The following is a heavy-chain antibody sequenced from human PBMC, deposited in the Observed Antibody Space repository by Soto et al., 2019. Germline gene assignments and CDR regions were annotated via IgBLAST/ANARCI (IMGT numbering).Heavy chain of an antibody. D-gene: IGHD1-26*01. CDR3: ARVWGYYFES. V-gene: IGHV3-53*02. CDR2: IYTGGTT. Sequence: EVKLVETGGALIQPGGSLTLSCAVSGFTVSTNYMAWVRQGPGKGLEWVSVIYTGGTTYYADSVTGRFTFSRDTSKNTLYLHLNSLTTDDTAVFYCARVWGYYFESWGQGTLVAVSS. J-gene: IGHJ4*02. CDR1: GFTVSTNY.